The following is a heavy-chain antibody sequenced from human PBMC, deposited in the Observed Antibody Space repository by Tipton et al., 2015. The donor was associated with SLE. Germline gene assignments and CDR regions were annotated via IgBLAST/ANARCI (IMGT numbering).Heavy chain of an antibody. CDR2: ISDDGRNP. CDR3: VRDDAGFDY. Sequence: QVQLVQSGGGVVQPGRSLTLPCSASGFTFSDNAMHWVRQAPGEGLEGVALISDDGRNPYVADSLMGRFSVSRDNVRNVVTLQMKSLTIADTAIYYCVRDDAGFDYWGQGTQVTVSS. CDR1: GFTFSDNA. D-gene: IGHD6-13*01. V-gene: IGHV3-30*04. J-gene: IGHJ4*02.